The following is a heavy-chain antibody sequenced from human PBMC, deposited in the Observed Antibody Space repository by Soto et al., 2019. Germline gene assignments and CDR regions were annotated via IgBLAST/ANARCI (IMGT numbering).Heavy chain of an antibody. CDR3: ARDIRYYDFWSGYYHYYGMDV. CDR1: GFTFSSYE. D-gene: IGHD3-3*01. V-gene: IGHV3-48*03. Sequence: GGSLRLSXAASGFTFSSYEMNWVRQAPGKGLEWVSYISSSGSTIYYADSVKGRFTISRDNAKNSLYLQMNSLRAEDTAVYYCARDIRYYDFWSGYYHYYGMDVWGQGTTVTVSS. CDR2: ISSSGSTI. J-gene: IGHJ6*02.